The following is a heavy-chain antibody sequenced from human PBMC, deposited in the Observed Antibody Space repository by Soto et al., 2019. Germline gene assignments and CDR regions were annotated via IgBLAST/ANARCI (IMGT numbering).Heavy chain of an antibody. Sequence: SETLSLTCTVSGGSISSYYWSWIRQPAGKGLEWIGRIYTSGSTNYNPSLKSRVTMSVDTSKNQFSLKLSSVTAADTAVYYCSRGPWGYGDPYYFDYWGQGTLVTVSS. J-gene: IGHJ4*02. CDR1: GGSISSYY. CDR2: IYTSGST. D-gene: IGHD4-17*01. CDR3: SRGPWGYGDPYYFDY. V-gene: IGHV4-4*07.